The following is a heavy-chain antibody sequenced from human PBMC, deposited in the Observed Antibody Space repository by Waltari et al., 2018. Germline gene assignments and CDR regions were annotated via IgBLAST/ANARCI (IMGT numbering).Heavy chain of an antibody. CDR2: ITGSADNT. CDR1: GFSFSHFA. Sequence: EVQLVESGGGVVQSGESLRLSCAASGFSFSHFAMRWVRQVPGKGLEWVSSITGSADNTYDADAVRGRFTISRDNSKNTLYLQMDGLRAEDTAIYYCAKVPYDNFWTGYFFFDLWGQGAQVTVSS. D-gene: IGHD3-3*01. J-gene: IGHJ1*01. V-gene: IGHV3-23*04. CDR3: AKVPYDNFWTGYFFFDL.